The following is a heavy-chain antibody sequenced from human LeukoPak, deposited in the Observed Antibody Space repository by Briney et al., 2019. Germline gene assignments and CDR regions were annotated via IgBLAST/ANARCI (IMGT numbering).Heavy chain of an antibody. D-gene: IGHD3-22*01. J-gene: IGHJ4*02. V-gene: IGHV4-34*01. Sequence: ASETLSLTCAVYGGSFSGYYWSWIRQPPGKGLEWIGEINHSGSTNYNPSLKSRVTISVDTSKNQFSLKLSSVTAADTAVYYCARIYSSGYYYVASYFDYWGQGTLVTVSS. CDR3: ARIYSSGYYYVASYFDY. CDR2: INHSGST. CDR1: GGSFSGYY.